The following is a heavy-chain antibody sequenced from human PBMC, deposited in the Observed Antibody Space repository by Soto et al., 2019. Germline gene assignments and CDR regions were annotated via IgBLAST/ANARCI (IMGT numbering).Heavy chain of an antibody. CDR2: INHSGST. Sequence: PSETLALACAVQDECFSGYQWSWILQPPGKGLEWIGEINHSGSTNYNPSLKSRVAISVDTSKNQFSLKLSSVTAADTAVYYCVRCDYSDYSDHLDYPGQRTLVPVSS. V-gene: IGHV4-34*01. D-gene: IGHD3-22*01. CDR3: VRCDYSDYSDHLDY. CDR1: DECFSGYQ. J-gene: IGHJ4*02.